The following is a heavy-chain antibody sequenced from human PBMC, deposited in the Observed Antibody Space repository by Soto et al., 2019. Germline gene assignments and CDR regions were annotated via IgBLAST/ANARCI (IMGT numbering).Heavy chain of an antibody. Sequence: SETLSLTCAVYGGSFRGYYWSWIRQPPGKGLEWIGEINHSGSTNYNPSIKSGVTISVNTSKNQFSLKQNSVTAADTAVYYCARGGPIFLRFGETTDIDYCSQRTLVTVSS. CDR1: GGSFRGYY. CDR2: INHSGST. J-gene: IGHJ4*01. V-gene: IGHV4-34*01. CDR3: ARGGPIFLRFGETTDIDY. D-gene: IGHD3-10*01.